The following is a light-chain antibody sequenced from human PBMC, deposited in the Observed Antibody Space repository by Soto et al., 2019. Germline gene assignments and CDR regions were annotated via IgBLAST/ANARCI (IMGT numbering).Light chain of an antibody. V-gene: IGKV1-27*01. CDR1: QDISHH. CDR2: AAS. Sequence: DIQMTQSPSSLSASVGDRVTITCRASQDISHHLAWYQQKPGKVPKLLIYAASTLQTGVQSRFSGSGSGTVFTLTINRLQPEDVATYYCQKYNSAPNTFGRGTRLEIK. CDR3: QKYNSAPNT. J-gene: IGKJ2*01.